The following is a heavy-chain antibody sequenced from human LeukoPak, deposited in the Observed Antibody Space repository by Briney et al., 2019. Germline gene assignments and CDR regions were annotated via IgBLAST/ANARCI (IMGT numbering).Heavy chain of an antibody. CDR1: GGSFSGYY. D-gene: IGHD3-22*01. V-gene: IGHV4-34*01. Sequence: PSETLSLTCAVYGGSFSGYYWSWIRQPPGKGLEWIGEINHSGSTNYNPSLKSRVTISVDTSKNQFSLKLSSVTAADTAVYYCARGANSSITMIVVVIASYYFDYWGQGTLVTVSS. J-gene: IGHJ4*02. CDR2: INHSGST. CDR3: ARGANSSITMIVVVIASYYFDY.